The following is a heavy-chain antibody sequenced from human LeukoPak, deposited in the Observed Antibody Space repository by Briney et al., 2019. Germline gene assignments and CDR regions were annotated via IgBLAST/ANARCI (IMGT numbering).Heavy chain of an antibody. CDR1: GFTLSSYA. CDR3: ARDLTEYSGSYYYFDY. CDR2: INHSGST. V-gene: IGHV4-34*01. J-gene: IGHJ4*02. Sequence: PGGSLRLSCAASGFTLSSYAMSWIRQPPGKGLEWIGEINHSGSTNYNPSLKSRVTISVDTSKNQFSLKLSSVTAADTAVYYCARDLTEYSGSYYYFDYWGQGTLVTVSS. D-gene: IGHD6-6*01.